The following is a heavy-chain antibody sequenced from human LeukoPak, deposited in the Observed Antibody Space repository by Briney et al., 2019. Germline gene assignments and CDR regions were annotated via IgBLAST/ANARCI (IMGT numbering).Heavy chain of an antibody. D-gene: IGHD3/OR15-3a*01. Sequence: GGSLRLSCAASGFTFDNYVMAWFRQAPGKGLEWVSTISALFPNTYSADSVKGRFTISRDNAKNSLYLQMNSLRAEDTAVYYCAREDYDAFDIWGQGTMVTVSS. CDR2: ISALFPNT. CDR3: AREDYDAFDI. CDR1: GFTFDNYV. V-gene: IGHV3-21*01. J-gene: IGHJ3*02.